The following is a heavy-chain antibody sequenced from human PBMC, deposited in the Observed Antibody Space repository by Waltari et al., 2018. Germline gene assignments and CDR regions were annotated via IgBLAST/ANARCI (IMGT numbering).Heavy chain of an antibody. CDR1: GYTFTSYY. D-gene: IGHD3-16*02. CDR3: ARANDYIWGSYRFLPDY. CDR2: INPSGGST. V-gene: IGHV1-46*01. J-gene: IGHJ4*02. Sequence: QVQLVQSGAEVKKPGASVKVSCKASGYTFTSYYMHWVRQAPGQGLEWMGIINPSGGSTSYAQKFQGRVTMTRDTSTSTVYMELSSLRSEDTAVYYCARANDYIWGSYRFLPDYWGQGTLVTVSS.